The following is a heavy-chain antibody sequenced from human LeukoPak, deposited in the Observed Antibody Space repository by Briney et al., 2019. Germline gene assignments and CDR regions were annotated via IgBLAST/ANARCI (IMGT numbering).Heavy chain of an antibody. CDR2: ISGSGGST. Sequence: GGSLRLSCAASGFTFSSYAMSWVRQAPGKGLEWVSAISGSGGSTYYADSVKGRFTISRDNSKNTLYLQMNSLRAEDTAVYYCARDGMIKYYYDSSGYPDAFDIWGQGTMVTVSS. J-gene: IGHJ3*02. V-gene: IGHV3-23*01. D-gene: IGHD3-22*01. CDR1: GFTFSSYA. CDR3: ARDGMIKYYYDSSGYPDAFDI.